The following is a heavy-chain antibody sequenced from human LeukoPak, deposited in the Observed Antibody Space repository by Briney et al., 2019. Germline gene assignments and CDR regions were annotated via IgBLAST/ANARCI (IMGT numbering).Heavy chain of an antibody. J-gene: IGHJ5*02. Sequence: GGSLRLSCAASGFSFRTDWMGWVRQPPGKGLEWVANIKQDGSEKYYVDSVKGRFTISRDNAKNSLFLQMNSLRVEDTAVYYCVRSQYSSSSWGQGTLVTFSS. D-gene: IGHD6-13*01. V-gene: IGHV3-7*01. CDR2: IKQDGSEK. CDR3: VRSQYSSSS. CDR1: GFSFRTDW.